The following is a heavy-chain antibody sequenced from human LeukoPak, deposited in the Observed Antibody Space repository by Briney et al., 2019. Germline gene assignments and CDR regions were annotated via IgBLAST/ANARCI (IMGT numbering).Heavy chain of an antibody. Sequence: SETLSLTCAVYGGSFSGYYWSWIRQPPGKGLEWIGYIYYSGSTYYNPSLKSRVTISVDTSKNQFSLKLSSVTAADTAVYYCARGASSSWSEYFQHWGQGTLVTVSS. D-gene: IGHD6-13*01. CDR1: GGSFSGYY. V-gene: IGHV4-59*04. CDR2: IYYSGST. J-gene: IGHJ1*01. CDR3: ARGASSSWSEYFQH.